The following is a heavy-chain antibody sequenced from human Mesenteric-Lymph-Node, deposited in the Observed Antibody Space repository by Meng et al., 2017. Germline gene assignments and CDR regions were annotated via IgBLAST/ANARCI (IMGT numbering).Heavy chain of an antibody. CDR2: IKEDGSEK. J-gene: IGHJ4*02. V-gene: IGHV3-7*01. Sequence: GESLKISCAASGFTFSSYWMSWVRQAPGKGLEWVANIKEDGSEKYYVDSVEGRFTISRDNAKNSLYLQINSLRVEDTAVYYCARDSYGNDYWGQGTLVTVSS. D-gene: IGHD4-11*01. CDR3: ARDSYGNDY. CDR1: GFTFSSYW.